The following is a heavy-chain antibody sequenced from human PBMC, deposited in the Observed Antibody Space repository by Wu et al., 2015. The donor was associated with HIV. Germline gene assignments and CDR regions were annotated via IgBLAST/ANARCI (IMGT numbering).Heavy chain of an antibody. D-gene: IGHD5-24*01. CDR2: IIPIFGTA. CDR3: ARGRRWLQSGGEDAFDI. CDR1: GGTFSSYA. V-gene: IGHV1-69*13. J-gene: IGHJ3*02. Sequence: QVQLVQSGAEVKKPGSSVKVSCKASGGTFSSYAISWVRQAPGQGLEWMGRIIPIFGTANYAQKFQGRVTITADESTSTAYMELSSLRSEDTAVYYCARGRRWLQSGGEDAFDIWGQGTMVTVSS.